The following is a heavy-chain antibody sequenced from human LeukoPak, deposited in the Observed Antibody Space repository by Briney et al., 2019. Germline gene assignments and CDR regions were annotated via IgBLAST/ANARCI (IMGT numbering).Heavy chain of an antibody. CDR2: MNPHSDKT. V-gene: IGHV1-8*01. D-gene: IGHD3-3*01. CDR3: ARARGSDFWSGFYYYYYYMDV. J-gene: IGHJ6*03. Sequence: ASVKVCCKSSGYTFTICDINWVRQATGQGLEWMGGMNPHSDKTGYEQKFQGRVTMSRNTSMSTAYMELRSLRPEDTAVYYCARARGSDFWSGFYYYYYYMDVWGKGTTVTVSS. CDR1: GYTFTICD.